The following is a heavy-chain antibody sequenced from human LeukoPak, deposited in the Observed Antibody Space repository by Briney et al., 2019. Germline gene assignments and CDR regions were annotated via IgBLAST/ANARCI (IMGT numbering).Heavy chain of an antibody. Sequence: GGSLRLSCAASGFTFSSYGMHWVRQAPGKGLEWVAFIRYDGTNIYYADSVKGRFTISRDNAKNSLYLQMNSLRAEDTAVYYCARVGILTGPLDYWGQGTLVTVSS. CDR3: ARVGILTGPLDY. D-gene: IGHD3-9*01. CDR2: IRYDGTNI. V-gene: IGHV3-30*02. J-gene: IGHJ4*02. CDR1: GFTFSSYG.